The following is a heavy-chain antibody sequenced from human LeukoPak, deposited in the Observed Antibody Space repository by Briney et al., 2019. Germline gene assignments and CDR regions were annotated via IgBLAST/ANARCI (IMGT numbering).Heavy chain of an antibody. J-gene: IGHJ3*02. CDR3: ARAIEVGALHAFDI. CDR1: GGTFSSYA. Sequence: GSSVKVSCKASGGTFSSYAISWVRQAPGQGLEWMGGIIPIFGTANYAQKFQGRVTITADESTSTAYMELSSLRSEDTAVYYCARAIEVGALHAFDIWGQGTMVTVSS. D-gene: IGHD1-26*01. CDR2: IIPIFGTA. V-gene: IGHV1-69*01.